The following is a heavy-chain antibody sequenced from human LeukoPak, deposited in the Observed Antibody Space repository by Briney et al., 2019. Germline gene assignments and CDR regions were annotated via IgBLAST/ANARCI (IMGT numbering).Heavy chain of an antibody. CDR1: GYTFTSYD. D-gene: IGHD6-19*01. J-gene: IGHJ4*02. CDR3: ARVAVAVPNFDY. Sequence: VASVTVSCKASGYTFTSYDINWVRQATGQGLEWMGWMSPNSGNTGYAQKFQGRVTITRNTSISTAYMELSSLRSEDTAVYYCARVAVAVPNFDYWGQGTLVTVSS. V-gene: IGHV1-8*03. CDR2: MSPNSGNT.